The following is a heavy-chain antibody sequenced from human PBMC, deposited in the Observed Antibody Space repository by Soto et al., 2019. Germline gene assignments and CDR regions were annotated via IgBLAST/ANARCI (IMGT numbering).Heavy chain of an antibody. Sequence: QITLKESGPTLVKPTQTLTLTCTFSGFSLSTRGVGVGWIRQPPGKALEWLAIIYWDDDKRYSPSLKSRLTNPKDPSKNQVVLKMTNRDPLDKATYYWATKGGGDRILDYWGQGTLVTVSS. CDR1: GFSLSTRGVG. V-gene: IGHV2-5*02. J-gene: IGHJ4*02. D-gene: IGHD3-16*01. CDR2: IYWDDDK. CDR3: ATKGGGDRILDY.